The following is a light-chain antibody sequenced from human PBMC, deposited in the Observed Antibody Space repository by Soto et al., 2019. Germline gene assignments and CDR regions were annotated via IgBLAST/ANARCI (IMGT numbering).Light chain of an antibody. CDR1: QSITDW. CDR2: KAS. V-gene: IGKV1-5*03. Sequence: DIQMTQSPSTMSASVGDRVTITCRASQSITDWLAWYQQKSGKAPKLLIYKASTLQSGVPSRFSGSGSGTDFTLAISSLQPDDFATYYCHQYSAYPYTFGQGTKLEIK. J-gene: IGKJ2*01. CDR3: HQYSAYPYT.